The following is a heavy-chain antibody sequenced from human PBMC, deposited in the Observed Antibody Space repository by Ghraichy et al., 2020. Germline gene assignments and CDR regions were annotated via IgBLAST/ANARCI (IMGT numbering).Heavy chain of an antibody. Sequence: GGSLRLSCAASGFTFSTYWMQWVRQAPGKGLVCVSRIKGDESSTTYADSVKGRFTISRDNAKKTLYLQMNSLRAEDTAVYFCARWGGDCSAGSCYDWGQGTLVTVSS. CDR2: IKGDESST. V-gene: IGHV3-74*01. D-gene: IGHD2-15*01. CDR3: ARWGGDCSAGSCYD. CDR1: GFTFSTYW. J-gene: IGHJ4*02.